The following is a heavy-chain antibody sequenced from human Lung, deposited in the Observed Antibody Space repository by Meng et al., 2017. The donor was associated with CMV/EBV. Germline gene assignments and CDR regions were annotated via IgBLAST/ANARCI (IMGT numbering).Heavy chain of an antibody. D-gene: IGHD6-19*01. J-gene: IGHJ4*02. Sequence: QVPLEEAGPGLGKPSGTLSLTCAVSGGSISSSNWWSWVRQPPGKGLEWIGEIYHSGSTNYNPSLKSRVTISVDKSKNQFSLKLSSVTAADTAVYYCASFPPPGKQWLVTDYWGQGTLVTVFS. CDR2: IYHSGST. CDR1: GGSISSSNW. V-gene: IGHV4-4*02. CDR3: ASFPPPGKQWLVTDY.